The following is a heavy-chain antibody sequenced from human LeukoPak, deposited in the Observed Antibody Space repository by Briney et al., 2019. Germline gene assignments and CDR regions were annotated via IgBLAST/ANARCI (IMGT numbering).Heavy chain of an antibody. CDR1: GGTFNSYA. D-gene: IGHD3-10*01. V-gene: IGHV1-69*04. CDR3: AREYYYGSGSNPDY. Sequence: SVKVSYKASGGTFNSYAISWVRQASGQGLEWMGRIIPILGIANYAQKFQGRVTITADKSTSTAYMELSSLRSEDTAVYYCAREYYYGSGSNPDYWGQGTLVTVSS. J-gene: IGHJ4*02. CDR2: IIPILGIA.